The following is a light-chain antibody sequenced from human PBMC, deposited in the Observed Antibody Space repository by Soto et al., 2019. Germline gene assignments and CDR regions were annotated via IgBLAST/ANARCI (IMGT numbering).Light chain of an antibody. Sequence: ILMTQSPATLSVSPGDRATLSCRASQNVSNNLAWYQQKPGQAPRLLIYDASTRATGIPARFSGSGSGTEFTLTISGLQSEDFAIYYCQQYNNWPPWTFGQGTKVEIK. V-gene: IGKV3-15*01. J-gene: IGKJ1*01. CDR3: QQYNNWPPWT. CDR1: QNVSNN. CDR2: DAS.